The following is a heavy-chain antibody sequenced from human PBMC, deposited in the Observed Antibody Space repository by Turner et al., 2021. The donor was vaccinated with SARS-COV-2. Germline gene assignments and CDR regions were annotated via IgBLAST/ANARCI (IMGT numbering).Heavy chain of an antibody. CDR2: IIPIFGTP. CDR3: AMAYDSRGYGWFDP. CDR1: GGTFSSYA. D-gene: IGHD3-22*01. J-gene: IGHJ5*02. V-gene: IGHV1-69*01. Sequence: QVQLVQSGAEVKKPGSSVKVSCKASGGTFSSYAISWVRQAPGQGLEWMGGIIPIFGTPNYAQKSQGRVTITADEPTSTAYMELSSLRSEDTAVYYCAMAYDSRGYGWFDPWGQGTLVTVSS.